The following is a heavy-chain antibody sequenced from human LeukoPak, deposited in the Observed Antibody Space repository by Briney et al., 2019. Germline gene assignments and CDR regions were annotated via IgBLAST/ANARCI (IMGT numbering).Heavy chain of an antibody. V-gene: IGHV3-30*18. CDR2: IASDGRDK. Sequence: PGGSLRLSCAASGFTFNTYGVHWVRQAPGQGLEWVAVIASDGRDKKYADSVKGRFTISRDNSKNTVYLQMNSLRAEDTALYYCAEDGQVSAAAYYFDHWGQGTLVTVSS. J-gene: IGHJ4*02. D-gene: IGHD2-2*01. CDR3: AEDGQVSAAAYYFDH. CDR1: GFTFNTYG.